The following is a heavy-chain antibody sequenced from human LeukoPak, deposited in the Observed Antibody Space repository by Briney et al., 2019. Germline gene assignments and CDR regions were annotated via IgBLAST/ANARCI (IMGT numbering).Heavy chain of an antibody. CDR3: AKEFPVAGTDY. Sequence: SVKVSCKASGGTFSSYAISWVRQAPGQGLEWMGGIIPIFGTANYAQKFQGRVTITADKSTSTAYMELSSLRSEDTAVYYCAKEFPVAGTDYWGQGTLVTVSS. J-gene: IGHJ4*02. V-gene: IGHV1-69*06. CDR1: GGTFSSYA. D-gene: IGHD6-19*01. CDR2: IIPIFGTA.